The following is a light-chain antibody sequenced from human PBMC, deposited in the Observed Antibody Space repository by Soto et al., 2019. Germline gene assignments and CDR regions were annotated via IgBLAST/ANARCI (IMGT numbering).Light chain of an antibody. V-gene: IGKV1-39*01. CDR3: QQTYRTPT. CDR2: STS. Sequence: IQMTQSPSSLSASVGDRVTITCRASQSIDTYLNWYQQRPGKAPNLLIYSTSTLQSGVPSRFSGSGSTKDFTLTISRLQPEDVATYYCQQTYRTPTFGPGTKVEIQ. J-gene: IGKJ1*01. CDR1: QSIDTY.